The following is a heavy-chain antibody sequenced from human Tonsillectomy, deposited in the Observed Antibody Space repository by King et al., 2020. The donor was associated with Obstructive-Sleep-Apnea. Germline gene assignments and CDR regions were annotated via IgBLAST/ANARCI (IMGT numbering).Heavy chain of an antibody. D-gene: IGHD1-26*01. V-gene: IGHV4-59*01. CDR3: ARQELKDDAFDI. J-gene: IGHJ3*02. CDR1: GGSISSYY. CDR2: IYYSGST. Sequence: QLQESGPGLVKSSETLSLTCTVSGGSISSYYWSWIRQSPGKGLEWIGYIYYSGSTNYNPSLESRVTIPMDTSKNQFSLKLSSVTAADTAVYYCARQELKDDAFDIWGQGTMVTVSS.